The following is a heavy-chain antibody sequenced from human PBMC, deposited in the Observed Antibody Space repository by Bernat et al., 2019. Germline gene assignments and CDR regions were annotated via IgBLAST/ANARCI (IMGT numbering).Heavy chain of an antibody. CDR2: IDWDDDK. J-gene: IGHJ3*02. D-gene: IGHD4-23*01. CDR1: GFSLSTSAMC. Sequence: QVTLRESGPALVKPTQTLTLTCTFSGFSLSTSAMCVSWIRQPPGKALEWLARIDWDDDKYYSTSLKTRLTISKDTSKNQVVLTMTNMDPVVAATYYCARIVTPLEGAFDIWGQGTMVTVSS. V-gene: IGHV2-70*15. CDR3: ARIVTPLEGAFDI.